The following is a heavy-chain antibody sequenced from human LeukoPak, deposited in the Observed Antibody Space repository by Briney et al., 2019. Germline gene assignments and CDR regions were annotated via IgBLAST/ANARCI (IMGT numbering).Heavy chain of an antibody. CDR3: ARDRPDTTSPTTVGRFDP. J-gene: IGHJ5*02. Sequence: PSQTLSLTCSVSGDSISSGGYYWHWIRQHPEKGLEWIGYIYSTGTTYYNLSLTSRLTMSLDTSKNQFSLKVTSVTAADTAVYFCARDRPDTTSPTTVGRFDPWGQGTLVTVSS. CDR2: IYSTGTT. V-gene: IGHV4-31*03. D-gene: IGHD1-26*01. CDR1: GDSISSGGYY.